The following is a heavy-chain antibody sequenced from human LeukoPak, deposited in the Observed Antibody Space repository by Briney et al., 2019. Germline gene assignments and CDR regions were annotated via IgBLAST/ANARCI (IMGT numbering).Heavy chain of an antibody. CDR1: GYTLTGYC. J-gene: IGHJ4*02. CDR2: INPYNVGT. D-gene: IGHD3-22*01. Sequence: AAVKDAFMPSGYTLTGYCIHGVRQPPGQGLDWMGWINPYNVGTNYSQKFQGRVTMTMDTSISTAYVELGGLTSDDTAIYYCARSYNDSSGDYGAYWGQGTLVTVSS. CDR3: ARSYNDSSGDYGAY. V-gene: IGHV1-2*02.